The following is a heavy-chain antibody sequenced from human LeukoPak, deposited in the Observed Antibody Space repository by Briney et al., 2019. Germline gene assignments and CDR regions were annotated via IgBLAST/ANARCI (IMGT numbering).Heavy chain of an antibody. J-gene: IGHJ4*02. Sequence: SETLSLTCTVAGGSISSYYWSWIRQPPGKGLEWIGYIYYSGSTNYNPSLKSRVTISVDTSKNQFSLKLSSVTAADTAVYYCAREGKCSGGSCYSFDYWGQGTLVTVSS. CDR1: GGSISSYY. CDR3: AREGKCSGGSCYSFDY. V-gene: IGHV4-59*01. D-gene: IGHD2-15*01. CDR2: IYYSGST.